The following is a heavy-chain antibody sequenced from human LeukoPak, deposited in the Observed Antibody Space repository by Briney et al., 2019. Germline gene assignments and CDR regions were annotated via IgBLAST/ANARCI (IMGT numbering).Heavy chain of an antibody. V-gene: IGHV4-59*12. CDR3: AGQNIPTPHDY. D-gene: IGHD2-2*02. CDR1: GGSISSYY. CDR2: IYYSGST. J-gene: IGHJ4*02. Sequence: SETLSLTCTVSGGSISSYYWSWIRQPPGKGLEWIGYIYYSGSTNYNPSLKCRVTISVDTSKNQFSLNLRSVTAADTAVYYCAGQNIPTPHDYWGQGTQVTVSS.